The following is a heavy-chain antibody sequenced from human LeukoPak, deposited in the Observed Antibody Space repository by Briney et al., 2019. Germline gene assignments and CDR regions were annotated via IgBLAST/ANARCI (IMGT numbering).Heavy chain of an antibody. CDR1: GFTFSTYA. CDR2: ISDSGADT. Sequence: GGSLRLSCAASGFTFSTYAMSWVRQAPGKGLEWVSTISDSGADTYYADSVRGQFTISRDNSKNTLYLQKNSLRADDTAIYYCAKSMTLQWRGFFDLWGRGTHVTVSS. D-gene: IGHD6-19*01. V-gene: IGHV3-23*01. CDR3: AKSMTLQWRGFFDL. J-gene: IGHJ2*01.